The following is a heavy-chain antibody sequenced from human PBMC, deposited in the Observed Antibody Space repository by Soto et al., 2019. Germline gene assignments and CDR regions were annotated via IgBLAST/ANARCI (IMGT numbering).Heavy chain of an antibody. CDR2: IYYSGST. J-gene: IGHJ4*02. Sequence: PSETLSLTCTVSGGSISSGGYYWSWIRQHPGKGLEWIGYIYYSGSTYYNPSLKSRVTISVDTSKNQFSLKLSSVTAADTAVYYCARAYENHLISKGRGIHPFYLDYSAQGTLVTVSS. CDR1: GGSISSGGYY. V-gene: IGHV4-31*03. CDR3: ARAYENHLISKGRGIHPFYLDY. D-gene: IGHD3-10*01.